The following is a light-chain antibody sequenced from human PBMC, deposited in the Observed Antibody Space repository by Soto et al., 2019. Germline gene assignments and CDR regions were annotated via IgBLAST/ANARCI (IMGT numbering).Light chain of an antibody. CDR3: PSYDSSLSGSV. CDR1: SSNIGAGHD. CDR2: GDT. V-gene: IGLV1-40*01. J-gene: IGLJ3*02. Sequence: QSVLTQPPSVSGAPGQRVTISCTGSSSNIGAGHDVHWYQQTPGTAPKLLIYGDTTRPSGVPDRFSGSKSGTSASLAITGLQAEDEADYYCPSYDSSLSGSVFGGGTKLTVL.